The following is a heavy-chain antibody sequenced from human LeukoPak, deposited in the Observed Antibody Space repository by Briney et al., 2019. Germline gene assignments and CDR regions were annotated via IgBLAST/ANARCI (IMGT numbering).Heavy chain of an antibody. CDR1: GFIFSSYA. Sequence: GGSLRLSCAASGFIFSSYAMSWVRQAPGKGLEWVSAISGSGGSTYYADSVKGRFTISRDNSKNTLYLQMNSLRVEDTAVYYCGRDLIGTAASWDCWGQGTLVTVSS. CDR2: ISGSGGST. CDR3: GRDLIGTAASWDC. D-gene: IGHD6-25*01. J-gene: IGHJ4*02. V-gene: IGHV3-23*01.